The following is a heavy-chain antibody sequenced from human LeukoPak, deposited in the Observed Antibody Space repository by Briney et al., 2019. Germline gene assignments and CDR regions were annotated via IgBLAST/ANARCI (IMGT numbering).Heavy chain of an antibody. CDR1: GGSFSGYY. J-gene: IGHJ5*02. CDR2: IYYSGST. V-gene: IGHV4-34*01. Sequence: SETLSLTCAVYGGSFSGYYWSWIRQPPGKGLEWIGSIYYSGSTYYNPSLKSRVTISVDTSKNQFSLKLSSVTAADTAVYYCAREILRYFDWLPDSYNWFDPWGQGTLVTVSS. D-gene: IGHD3-9*01. CDR3: AREILRYFDWLPDSYNWFDP.